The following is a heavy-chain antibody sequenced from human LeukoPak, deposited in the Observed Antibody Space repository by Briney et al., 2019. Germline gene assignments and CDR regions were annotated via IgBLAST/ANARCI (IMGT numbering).Heavy chain of an antibody. CDR3: AKDRSSTTSCSNY. CDR1: GFTFSSIA. J-gene: IGHJ4*02. V-gene: IGHV3-23*01. D-gene: IGHD2-2*01. CDR2: IRSNGAAA. Sequence: GGSLRLSCAASGFTFSSIAMSWVRQAPGKGLEWVSTIRSNGAAAYNADSVKGRFTISRDNSKNMLYLEMNSLRVEDTAIYYCAKDRSSTTSCSNYWGRGTLVTVSS.